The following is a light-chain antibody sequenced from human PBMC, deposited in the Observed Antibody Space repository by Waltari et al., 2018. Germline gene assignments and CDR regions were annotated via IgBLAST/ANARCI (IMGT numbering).Light chain of an antibody. CDR3: QTHERLPAK. J-gene: IGKJ1*01. CDR2: AGS. Sequence: ELVLTQSPGTLSLSPGERATLSCRSWQRVSKYLAWYQQRPGQAPRLLSYAGSTRATGSQDMLSGSVSGTDFRLTISRLEPEDCAVYCCQTHERLPAKFGQGTKGESK. V-gene: IGKV3-20*01. CDR1: QRVSKY.